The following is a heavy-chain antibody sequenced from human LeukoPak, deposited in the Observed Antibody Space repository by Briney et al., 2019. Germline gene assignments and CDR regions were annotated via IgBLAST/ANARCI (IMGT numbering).Heavy chain of an antibody. D-gene: IGHD3-22*01. Sequence: GGSLRLSCAASGFTFSSYGMHWVRQAPGKGLEWVAVIWYDGSNKYYADSVKGRFTISRDNSKNTLYLQMNSLRAEDTAVYYCARGPNYYYDSSGYYFDYWGQGTLITVSS. J-gene: IGHJ4*02. V-gene: IGHV3-33*01. CDR1: GFTFSSYG. CDR2: IWYDGSNK. CDR3: ARGPNYYYDSSGYYFDY.